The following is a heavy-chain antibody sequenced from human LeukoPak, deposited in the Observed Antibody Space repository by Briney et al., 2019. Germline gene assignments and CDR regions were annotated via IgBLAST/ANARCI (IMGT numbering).Heavy chain of an antibody. Sequence: GGSLRLSCAASGFTFSTYPIGWVRQAPGKWLEWVSSVFGGSGDTYYIDSVKGRFTISRDKSKSTLYLQMNSLRGDETAVYYCAKYGVVARPNYLDYWGQGTLVTVSS. D-gene: IGHD3-22*01. CDR1: GFTFSTYP. CDR2: VFGGSGDT. CDR3: AKYGVVARPNYLDY. J-gene: IGHJ4*02. V-gene: IGHV3-23*01.